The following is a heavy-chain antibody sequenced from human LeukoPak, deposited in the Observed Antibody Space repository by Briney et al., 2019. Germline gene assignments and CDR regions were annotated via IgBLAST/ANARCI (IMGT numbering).Heavy chain of an antibody. D-gene: IGHD2-2*01. CDR3: ARGRGDCSTTSCYIDY. Sequence: GGSLRLSCAASGFTFGRYGMHWVRQPPGQGLEWVAFIWYDGSHKDYADSVKGRFTISGVNSKNTLFLQMSSLRAEDTAVYFCARGRGDCSTTSCYIDYWGQGTLVTVSS. V-gene: IGHV3-33*01. CDR1: GFTFGRYG. CDR2: IWYDGSHK. J-gene: IGHJ4*02.